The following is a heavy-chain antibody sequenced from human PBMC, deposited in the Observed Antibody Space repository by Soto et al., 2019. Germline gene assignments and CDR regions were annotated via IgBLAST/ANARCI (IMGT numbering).Heavy chain of an antibody. CDR1: GFSFSTYA. V-gene: IGHV3-30-3*01. CDR3: ARRSEGPGSYAHYGMDV. CDR2: ISYDGNIK. J-gene: IGHJ6*02. D-gene: IGHD3-10*01. Sequence: QVQLVESGGGVVQPGTSLRLSCAASGFSFSTYAIHWVRQAPGKGLEWVSVISYDGNIKYYADSVKGRFTISRDNSKNTLYREMSSLRAEDTAVYYCARRSEGPGSYAHYGMDVWGQGTTVTVAS.